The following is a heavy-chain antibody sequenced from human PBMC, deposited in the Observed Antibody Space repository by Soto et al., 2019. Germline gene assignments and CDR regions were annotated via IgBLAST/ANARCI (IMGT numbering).Heavy chain of an antibody. J-gene: IGHJ4*02. D-gene: IGHD2-15*01. CDR3: ARGNEYCIPGDH. CDR2: ISHDGSLK. Sequence: QVQLVESGGGVVQPGGSLRLSCAASGFSFRDEAMHWVRQAPGKGLEWVAVISHDGSLKYDADSVKGRFTILRDNSKNTLYLQMNSLRVEDAAVYYCARGNEYCIPGDHWGQGTPVTVSS. CDR1: GFSFRDEA. V-gene: IGHV3-30-3*01.